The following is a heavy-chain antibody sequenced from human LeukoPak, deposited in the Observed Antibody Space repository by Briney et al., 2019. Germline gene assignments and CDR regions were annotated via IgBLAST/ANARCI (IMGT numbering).Heavy chain of an antibody. V-gene: IGHV1-46*01. CDR3: ARRDCVGDCYSNWFDP. J-gene: IGHJ5*02. D-gene: IGHD2-21*02. CDR2: INPRVGST. CDR1: RYTLTNYF. Sequence: ASVKVSCKASRYTLTNYFMHLVRQAPGQRLEWMGIINPRVGSTGYAQKFQGRITMATDMSKRTVYMELSSLESEDTAVYYCARRDCVGDCYSNWFDPWGQGTLVTVSS.